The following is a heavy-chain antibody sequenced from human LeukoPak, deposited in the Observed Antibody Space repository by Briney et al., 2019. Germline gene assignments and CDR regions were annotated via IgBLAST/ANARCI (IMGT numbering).Heavy chain of an antibody. Sequence: GGSLRLSCAASGFTFSSYGMHWVRQAPGKGLEWVAVISYDGSNKYYADSVKGRFTISRDNSKNTLYLQMNSLRAEDTAVYYCARDGNETPNEWELRWGYYYYIDVWGKGTTVTVSS. V-gene: IGHV3-30*03. CDR2: ISYDGSNK. CDR1: GFTFSSYG. D-gene: IGHD1-26*01. J-gene: IGHJ6*03. CDR3: ARDGNETPNEWELRWGYYYYIDV.